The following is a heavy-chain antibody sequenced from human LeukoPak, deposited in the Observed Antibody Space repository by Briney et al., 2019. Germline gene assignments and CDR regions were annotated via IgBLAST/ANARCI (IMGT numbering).Heavy chain of an antibody. Sequence: GGSLSLSFAASGFPFSSYAMSWVRPAPGKGLEWVSAISGSGGSTYYADSVKGRFTISRDNSKNTLYLQMNSLRAEDTAVYYCAKLSYGSVAGTLDYWGQGTLVTVSS. D-gene: IGHD6-19*01. CDR1: GFPFSSYA. J-gene: IGHJ4*02. V-gene: IGHV3-23*01. CDR3: AKLSYGSVAGTLDY. CDR2: ISGSGGST.